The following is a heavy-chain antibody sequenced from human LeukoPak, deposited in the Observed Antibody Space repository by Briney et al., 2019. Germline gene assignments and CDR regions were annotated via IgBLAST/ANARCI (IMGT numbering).Heavy chain of an antibody. V-gene: IGHV1-69*13. CDR1: GGTFISYA. Sequence: SVKVSCKASGGTFISYAISWVRQAPGQGLEWMGGIIPIFGTANYAQKFQGRVTITADESTSTAYMELSSLRSEDTAVYYCARAPGYYYDSSGYSQFDYWGQGTLVTVSS. J-gene: IGHJ4*02. D-gene: IGHD3-22*01. CDR3: ARAPGYYYDSSGYSQFDY. CDR2: IIPIFGTA.